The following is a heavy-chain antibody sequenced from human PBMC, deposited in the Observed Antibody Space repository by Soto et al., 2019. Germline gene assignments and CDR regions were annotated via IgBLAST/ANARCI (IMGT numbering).Heavy chain of an antibody. Sequence: QAQLVESGGGVVQPGRSLRLSCAASGFTFNIYALHWVRQAPGKGLEWVAVISFDGTKKYYSDSVKGRFTISRDNLKNSLDLQMNNLRVEDAALYFCAREDDYAYRYLNSGLDVCGQGTTVTVSS. J-gene: IGHJ6*02. CDR2: ISFDGTKK. CDR1: GFTFNIYA. D-gene: IGHD5-12*01. CDR3: AREDDYAYRYLNSGLDV. V-gene: IGHV3-30-3*01.